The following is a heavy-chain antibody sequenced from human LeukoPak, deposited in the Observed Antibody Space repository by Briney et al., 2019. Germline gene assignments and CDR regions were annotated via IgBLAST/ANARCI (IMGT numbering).Heavy chain of an antibody. D-gene: IGHD5-18*01. CDR2: IYPGDSHT. V-gene: IGHV5-51*01. CDR1: GYSFTTYW. Sequence: GESLKISCKGSGYSFTTYWIGWVRQMPGKGLEWMGFIYPGDSHTRYSPSFQGQVTISADKSLSTAYLQWSSLKASDTAMYYCARRHSYGLDYWGQGTLVTVSS. J-gene: IGHJ4*02. CDR3: ARRHSYGLDY.